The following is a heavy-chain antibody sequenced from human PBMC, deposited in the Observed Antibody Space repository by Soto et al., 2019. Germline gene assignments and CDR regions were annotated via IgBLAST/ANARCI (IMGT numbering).Heavy chain of an antibody. CDR3: AKDDRIAVAGTFNY. CDR2: ISYDGSNK. CDR1: GFTFSSYG. J-gene: IGHJ4*02. V-gene: IGHV3-30*18. Sequence: GGSLRLSCAASGFTFSSYGMHWVRQAPGKGLEWVAVISYDGSNKYYADSVKGRFTISRDNSKNTLYLQMNSLRAEDTAVYYCAKDDRIAVAGTFNYWGQGTLVTVSS. D-gene: IGHD6-19*01.